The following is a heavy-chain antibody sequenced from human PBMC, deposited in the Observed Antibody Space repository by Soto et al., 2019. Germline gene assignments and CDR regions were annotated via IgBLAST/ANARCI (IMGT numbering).Heavy chain of an antibody. CDR1: GSTFSHAW. V-gene: IGHV3-15*01. CDR2: VKSKAAGGTT. CDR3: TTLGFDP. J-gene: IGHJ5*02. Sequence: ESGGGSVKPGGSLRLSCAASGSTFSHAWMSWVRQVPGKGLEWVARVKSKAAGGTTDYAAPVKGRFTISRDDSKNTLYLQMNSLKTDDTAVYYCTTLGFDPWGQGTLVTVSS.